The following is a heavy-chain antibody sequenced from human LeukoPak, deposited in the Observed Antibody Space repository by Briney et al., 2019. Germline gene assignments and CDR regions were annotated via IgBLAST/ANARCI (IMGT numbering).Heavy chain of an antibody. CDR1: VGSISSGDYY. CDR3: ARGRIDYYYYMDV. J-gene: IGHJ6*03. V-gene: IGHV4-30-4*08. CDR2: IYYSRST. Sequence: PSQTLSLTCTVSVGSISSGDYYWRWIRQPPGKGLEWIGYIYYSRSTCYTPSLKSRVTISVDTSKNKFSLKLSSVTAADTAVYYCARGRIDYYYYMDVWGKGTTVTVSS.